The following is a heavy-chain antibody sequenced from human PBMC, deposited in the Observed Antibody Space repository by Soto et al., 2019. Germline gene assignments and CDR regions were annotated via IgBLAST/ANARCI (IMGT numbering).Heavy chain of an antibody. J-gene: IGHJ6*04. Sequence: SETLSLTCTVSGGSISSYYWSWIRQPPGKGLEWIGYIYYSGSTNYNPSLKSRVTISVDTSKNQFSLKLSSVTAADTAVYYCARLGGGYCSSTSCLPMDVWGKGTTVTVSS. D-gene: IGHD2-2*01. CDR2: IYYSGST. CDR3: ARLGGGYCSSTSCLPMDV. CDR1: GGSISSYY. V-gene: IGHV4-59*01.